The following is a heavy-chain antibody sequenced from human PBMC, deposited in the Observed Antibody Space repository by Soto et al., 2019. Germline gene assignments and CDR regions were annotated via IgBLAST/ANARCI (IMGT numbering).Heavy chain of an antibody. J-gene: IGHJ4*02. V-gene: IGHV1-69*01. CDR3: ARSVGLVRGVKPYFDY. Sequence: QVQLVQSGAEVKKPGSSVKVSCKASGGTFSSYAISWVRQAPGQGLEWMGGIIPIFGTANYAQKFQGRVTITADESTSTAYMELSSPRSEDTAVYYCARSVGLVRGVKPYFDYWGQGTLVTVSS. D-gene: IGHD3-10*01. CDR2: IIPIFGTA. CDR1: GGTFSSYA.